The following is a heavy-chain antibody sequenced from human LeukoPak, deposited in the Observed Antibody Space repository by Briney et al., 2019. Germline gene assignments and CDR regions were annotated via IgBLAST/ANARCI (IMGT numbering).Heavy chain of an antibody. D-gene: IGHD4-11*01. Sequence: SETLSLTCSVSGYSISSGYHWAWIRQAPGKGLEWTGSIYQSGSTYDNMSLKSRVSLSVDTSRNQFSLKLSSVTAADTAVYYCARSETNDYSRYWGQGILVTVSS. V-gene: IGHV4-38-2*02. J-gene: IGHJ4*02. CDR2: IYQSGST. CDR3: ARSETNDYSRY. CDR1: GYSISSGYH.